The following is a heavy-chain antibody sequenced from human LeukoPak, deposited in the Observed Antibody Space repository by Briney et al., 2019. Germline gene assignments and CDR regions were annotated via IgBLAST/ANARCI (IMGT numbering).Heavy chain of an antibody. Sequence: GESLKISCKVSGYSFSNYWIGWGRQMPGKGLEWLGIIYPGDSDTRYSPSFQGQVTITVDKSITTAYLQWSSLKASDTAMYYCARLQRGVPSYMDVWGNGTTVIVSS. D-gene: IGHD3-10*01. J-gene: IGHJ6*03. CDR1: GYSFSNYW. V-gene: IGHV5-51*01. CDR2: IYPGDSDT. CDR3: ARLQRGVPSYMDV.